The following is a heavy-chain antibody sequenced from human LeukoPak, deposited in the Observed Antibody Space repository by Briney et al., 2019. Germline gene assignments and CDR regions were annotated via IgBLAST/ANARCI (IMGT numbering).Heavy chain of an antibody. J-gene: IGHJ4*02. Sequence: SETLSLTCTVSGGSMNSYYWTWIRQPPGKGLEWIGSIYYTGITTHSPSLQSRVTLSVDTSKNQFSLRLTSVTAADTAVYYCAGSPEYCSGGNCYRFDHWGQGTLVTVSS. CDR3: AGSPEYCSGGNCYRFDH. CDR1: GGSMNSYY. V-gene: IGHV4-59*08. D-gene: IGHD2-15*01. CDR2: IYYTGIT.